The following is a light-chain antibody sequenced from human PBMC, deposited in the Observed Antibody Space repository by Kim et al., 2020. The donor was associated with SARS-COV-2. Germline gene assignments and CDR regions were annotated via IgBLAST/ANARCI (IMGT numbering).Light chain of an antibody. J-gene: IGKJ2*01. Sequence: EIVLTQSPGTLSLSPGERVTLSCRASQSVSSSYLVWYQQKPGQAPRLLIYGASSRATGIPDRFSGSGSGTDFTLTISRLEPEDFAVYYCQQYGSSPYTFGQGTKLEI. V-gene: IGKV3-20*01. CDR1: QSVSSSY. CDR2: GAS. CDR3: QQYGSSPYT.